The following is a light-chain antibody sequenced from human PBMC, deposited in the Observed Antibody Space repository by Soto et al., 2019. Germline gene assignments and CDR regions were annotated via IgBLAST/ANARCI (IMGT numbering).Light chain of an antibody. J-gene: IGKJ3*01. CDR3: QQGNSFPFT. V-gene: IGKV1-12*01. CDR1: QNIRTY. Sequence: DIQMTQSPRFLSASVGDRVTITCRASQNIRTYLTWYQQKPGKGPTVLIYAASSLQSGVSSRFSGSGSGTDFTLTISSLQPEDFATYYCQQGNSFPFTFGPGTKVDIK. CDR2: AAS.